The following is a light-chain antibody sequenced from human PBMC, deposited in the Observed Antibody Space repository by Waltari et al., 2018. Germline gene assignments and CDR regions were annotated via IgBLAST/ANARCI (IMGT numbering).Light chain of an antibody. CDR3: QTWDTAILL. CDR1: SGHTNNA. J-gene: IGLJ3*02. CDR2: VNSDGSH. V-gene: IGLV4-69*01. Sequence: QLVLTQSPSASASLGASVKVTCTLSSGHTNNAIAWHQQQPGRGPRCLVRVNSDGSHKKGDGVPDRFSGSRSGTEFYLTISSLQSEDEGDYYCQTWDTAILLFGGGTKLSVL.